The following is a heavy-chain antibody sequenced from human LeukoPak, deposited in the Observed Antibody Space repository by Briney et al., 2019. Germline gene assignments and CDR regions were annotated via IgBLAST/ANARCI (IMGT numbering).Heavy chain of an antibody. CDR1: GGSISSGDYY. D-gene: IGHD3-9*01. CDR2: IYYSGST. CDR3: ARGGLGGYFDWSDTDT. V-gene: IGHV4-30-4*08. Sequence: SQTLSLTCTVSGGSISSGDYYWGWIRQPPGKGLGWIGYIYYSGSTYYNPSLKSRVTISVDTSKNQFSLKLSSVTAADTAVYYCARGGLGGYFDWSDTDTWGQGTLVTVSS. J-gene: IGHJ5*02.